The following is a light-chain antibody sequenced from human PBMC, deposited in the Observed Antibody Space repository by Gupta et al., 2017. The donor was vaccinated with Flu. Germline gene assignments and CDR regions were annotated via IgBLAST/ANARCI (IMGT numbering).Light chain of an antibody. CDR1: SSNIGGNA. V-gene: IGLV1-44*01. CDR2: CKN. Sequence: SVLTQPPSAPLTPGQTVSVSCSGSSSNIGGNAVNWYQHPPAMAPNLLIYCKNRRPSAVPARCSASKSGTSAALPTIGLQSEEEADYYCATWDDSLNGLVFGGGTKLTVL. CDR3: ATWDDSLNGLV. J-gene: IGLJ2*01.